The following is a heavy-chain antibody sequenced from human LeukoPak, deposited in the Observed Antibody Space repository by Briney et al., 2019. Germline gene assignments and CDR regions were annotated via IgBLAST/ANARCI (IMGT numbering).Heavy chain of an antibody. CDR1: GGTFSSYA. D-gene: IGHD3-10*01. CDR2: IIPIFGTA. Sequence: ASVKVSCKASGGTFSSYAISWVRQAPGQGLEWMGGIIPIFGTANYAQKFQGRVTITAGESTSTAYMELSSLRSEDTAVYYCARDMHYYYGSGLDIWGQGTMVTVSS. V-gene: IGHV1-69*13. CDR3: ARDMHYYYGSGLDI. J-gene: IGHJ3*02.